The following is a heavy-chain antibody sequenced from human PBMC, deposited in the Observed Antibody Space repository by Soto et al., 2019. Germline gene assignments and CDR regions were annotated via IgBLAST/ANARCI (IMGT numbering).Heavy chain of an antibody. CDR2: ISSDGGKT. D-gene: IGHD6-13*01. CDR1: GFTFSSYA. V-gene: IGHV3-30*15. Sequence: LRLSCVASGFTFSSYAMHWVRQSPGKGLEWVSLISSDGGKTLYADSVKGRFTISRDNFRDTLYLEMSGLRPEDTALYYCARDRLAAETYYFDYWGRGTQVTVSS. CDR3: ARDRLAAETYYFDY. J-gene: IGHJ4*02.